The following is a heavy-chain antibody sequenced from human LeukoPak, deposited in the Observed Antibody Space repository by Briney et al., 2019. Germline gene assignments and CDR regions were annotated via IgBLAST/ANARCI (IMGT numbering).Heavy chain of an antibody. D-gene: IGHD2-15*01. V-gene: IGHV1-69*06. CDR2: GIAIFGTT. CDR3: ASGLLTHKSYYYVDV. CDR1: VGTFISDA. Sequence: SVKVSCKGSVGTFISDAISGVRQAPVQGGECRGGGIAIFGTTNYAQKFQGRVTITADKSTSTAYMELSSLRDEDTDVYYCASGLLTHKSYYYVDVWGKGTTVTVSS. J-gene: IGHJ6*03.